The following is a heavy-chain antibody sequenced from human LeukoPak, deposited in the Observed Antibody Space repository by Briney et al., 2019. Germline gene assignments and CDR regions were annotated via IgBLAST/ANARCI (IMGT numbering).Heavy chain of an antibody. CDR1: GASFSGYS. CDR2: FSHTGSP. V-gene: IGHV4-34*01. CDR3: ASPPPLFGSAPFLA. D-gene: IGHD3-10*01. Sequence: SETLSLTCAISGASFSGYSWTWIRQPPGKGLEWIGEFSHTGSPIYNPSLKSRVNISIDTSKNQFSLRLTSVTAADTAVYFCASPPPLFGSAPFLAWGREPLVTVPS. J-gene: IGHJ5*02.